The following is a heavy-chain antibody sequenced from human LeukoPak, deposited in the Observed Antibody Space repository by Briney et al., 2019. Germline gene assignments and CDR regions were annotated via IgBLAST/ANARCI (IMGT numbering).Heavy chain of an antibody. Sequence: GGSLRLSCAASGFTFSTYWMSWVRQAPGKGLEWVANIKQDGSEKYYVDSVKGRFTISRDNAKNSLYLQMNSLRAEDTAVYYCARDGVYSTSSPDYWGQGTLVTVSS. CDR2: IKQDGSEK. D-gene: IGHD6-6*01. CDR1: GFTFSTYW. CDR3: ARDGVYSTSSPDY. V-gene: IGHV3-7*01. J-gene: IGHJ4*02.